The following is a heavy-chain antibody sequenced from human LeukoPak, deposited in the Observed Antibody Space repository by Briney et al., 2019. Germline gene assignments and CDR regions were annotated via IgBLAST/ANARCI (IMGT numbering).Heavy chain of an antibody. Sequence: GASVKVSCKASGYIFTDFFLHWVRQAPGQGLEWMGLVNPNDGGTIYAQNFQGRVTLTRDTSISTAYMVLSRLRSDDTAVYYCARDEYGDLQYFEDWGQGTLVTVSS. J-gene: IGHJ4*02. D-gene: IGHD4-17*01. V-gene: IGHV1-2*02. CDR3: ARDEYGDLQYFED. CDR2: VNPNDGGT. CDR1: GYIFTDFF.